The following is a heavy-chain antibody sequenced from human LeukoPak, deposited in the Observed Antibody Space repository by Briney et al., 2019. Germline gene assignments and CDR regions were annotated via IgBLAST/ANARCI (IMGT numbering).Heavy chain of an antibody. CDR3: ADYYGPGSYYPSGY. J-gene: IGHJ4*02. CDR1: GFTFSSYA. CDR2: IKQDGSEK. V-gene: IGHV3-7*03. D-gene: IGHD3-10*01. Sequence: GGSLRLSCAASGFTFSSYAMSWVRQAPGEGLEWVANIKQDGSEKYYVDSVKGRFTISRENAKNSLYLQMNSQRAEDTAVYYCADYYGPGSYYPSGYWGQGTLVTVSS.